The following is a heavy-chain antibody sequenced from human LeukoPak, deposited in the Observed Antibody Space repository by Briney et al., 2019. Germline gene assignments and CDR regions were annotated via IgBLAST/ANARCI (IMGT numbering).Heavy chain of an antibody. D-gene: IGHD3-10*01. CDR2: LFHSGST. Sequence: SETLSLTCTVSGASISSGYYWAWIRQPPGKGLEWIGSLFHSGSTYYNPSLKSRVTISLDTSKTQFSLNLSSVTAADTAVYYCARDFSFHVSGSYSHSDYWGQGVLVTVSS. V-gene: IGHV4-38-2*02. J-gene: IGHJ4*02. CDR3: ARDFSFHVSGSYSHSDY. CDR1: GASISSGYY.